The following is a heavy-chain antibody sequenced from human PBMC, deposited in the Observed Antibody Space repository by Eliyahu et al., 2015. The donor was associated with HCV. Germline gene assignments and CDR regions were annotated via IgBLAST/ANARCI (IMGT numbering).Heavy chain of an antibody. Sequence: EVQLVESGGGWVQPGQSLTVSCTTSGFTFGDYSLXWIRQAPGKGLGWVGFIRSGDNGGTPEYAASVRGRFTISRDDSKDIAYLHMNSLETDDTAVYYCSRNYYNYRTGYPPVVFESWGQGTLVTVSS. D-gene: IGHD3/OR15-3a*01. CDR2: IRSGDNGGTP. CDR3: SRNYYNYRTGYPPVVFES. V-gene: IGHV3-49*03. CDR1: GFTFGDYS. J-gene: IGHJ4*02.